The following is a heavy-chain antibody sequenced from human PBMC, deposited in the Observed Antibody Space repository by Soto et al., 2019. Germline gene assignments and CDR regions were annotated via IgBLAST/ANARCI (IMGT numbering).Heavy chain of an antibody. CDR1: GGSISSGGYY. J-gene: IGHJ6*02. D-gene: IGHD3-3*01. Sequence: SETLSLTCTVSGGSISSGGYYWSWIRQHPGKGLEWIGYIYYSGSTYYNPSLKSRVAISVDTSKNQFSLKLSSVTAADTAVYYCARGGYDFWSDSERGMDVWGQGTTVTVSS. V-gene: IGHV4-31*03. CDR3: ARGGYDFWSDSERGMDV. CDR2: IYYSGST.